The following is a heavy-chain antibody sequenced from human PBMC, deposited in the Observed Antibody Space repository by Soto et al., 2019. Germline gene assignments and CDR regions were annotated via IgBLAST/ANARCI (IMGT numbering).Heavy chain of an antibody. D-gene: IGHD3-10*02. V-gene: IGHV3-23*04. CDR1: GFTFNNYA. CDR3: AKGLCCSGSLTPRFDF. Sequence: EVQLVESGGGLVQPGGSLRLSCAASGFTFNNYAMTWVRQAPGKGLEWVSAISGGGDTTSYADSVKGRFTVSRDGSKNTLYLQRSSLRAVDTALYDWAKGLCCSGSLTPRFDFWGRGTLVTVSS. CDR2: ISGGGDTT. J-gene: IGHJ4*02.